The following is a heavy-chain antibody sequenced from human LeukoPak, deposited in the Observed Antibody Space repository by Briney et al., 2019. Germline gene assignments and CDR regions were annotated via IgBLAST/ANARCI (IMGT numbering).Heavy chain of an antibody. CDR3: ARSLLTVVRGVIIRWFDP. V-gene: IGHV4-59*08. D-gene: IGHD3-10*01. CDR1: WGSISSYY. CDR2: IYYSGST. J-gene: IGHJ5*02. Sequence: PSETLSLTCTVSWGSISSYYGIWIRQPPGKGLEGWGYIYYSGSTNYNPSLKTRVTISGDTSKNQFSLTLSSVSTADTDVYYCARSLLTVVRGVIIRWFDPSGQGTLVTVSS.